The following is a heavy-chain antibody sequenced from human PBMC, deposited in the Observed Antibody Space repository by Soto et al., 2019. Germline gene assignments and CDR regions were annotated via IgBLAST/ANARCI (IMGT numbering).Heavy chain of an antibody. V-gene: IGHV1-18*04. CDR2: INADSGET. Sequence: QVQLVQSGAEVKESGASVKVSCKASGYTFTTNGVSWVRQGPGQGLEWMGWINADSGETRYAQKFQGRVTMTTDTSTSTAYMDLRSLTSDDTAVYYCARDLGYGDYGTDYWGQGTLVTVS. CDR1: GYTFTTNG. CDR3: ARDLGYGDYGTDY. J-gene: IGHJ4*02. D-gene: IGHD4-17*01.